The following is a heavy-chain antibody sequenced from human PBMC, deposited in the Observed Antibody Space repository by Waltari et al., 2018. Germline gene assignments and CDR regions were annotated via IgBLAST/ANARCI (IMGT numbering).Heavy chain of an antibody. Sequence: QVQLVQSGAEVKKPGASMKVSCKTSGYSFPDYYLHWVRLAPGQGLEWIGWITPKNGGIKYEHKFQGRVTMTREPSTSTAYMELSSLRFDDTAIYFCARDNYYGSGSHYLDYWGQGTLVTVSS. J-gene: IGHJ4*02. CDR1: GYSFPDYY. D-gene: IGHD3-10*01. CDR3: ARDNYYGSGSHYLDY. CDR2: ITPKNGGI. V-gene: IGHV1-2*07.